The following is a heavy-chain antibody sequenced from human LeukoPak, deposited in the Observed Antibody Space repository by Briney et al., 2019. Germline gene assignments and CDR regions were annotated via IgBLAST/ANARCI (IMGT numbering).Heavy chain of an antibody. CDR2: INHSGST. CDR1: GGSFSGYY. D-gene: IGHD2-15*01. Sequence: SETLSLTCAVYGGSFSGYYWSWIRQPPGKGLEWIGEINHSGSTNYNPSLKSRVTISVDTSKNQFSLKLSSVTAADTAVYYCAGTPGVVVVAATDQTFDYWGQGTLVTVSS. CDR3: AGTPGVVVVAATDQTFDY. V-gene: IGHV4-34*01. J-gene: IGHJ4*02.